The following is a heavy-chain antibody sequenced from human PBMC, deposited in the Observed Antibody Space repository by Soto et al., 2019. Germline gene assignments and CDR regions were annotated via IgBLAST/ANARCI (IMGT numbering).Heavy chain of an antibody. CDR1: GYTFTSYA. J-gene: IGHJ4*02. CDR2: INAGNGNT. Sequence: GASVKVSCKTSGYTFTSYAMHWVRQAPGQRLEWMGWINAGNGNTKYSQKFQGRVTITRDTSASTAYMELSSLRSEDTAVYYCARDGDFWSGYFDYWGQGTLVTVSS. D-gene: IGHD3-3*01. V-gene: IGHV1-3*01. CDR3: ARDGDFWSGYFDY.